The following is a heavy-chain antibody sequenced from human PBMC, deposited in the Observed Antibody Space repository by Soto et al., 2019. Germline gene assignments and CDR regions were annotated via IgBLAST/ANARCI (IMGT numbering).Heavy chain of an antibody. Sequence: QVQLVQSGAEVKKPGASVKVSCKASGYTFTSYGISWVRQAPGQGLEWVGWISGYDGKKDYAQKFQGRVTMTTDTSTSTGYMDLRSLRSDVTAVYYCARHNSQWPNWFDPWGQGTLVTVSS. D-gene: IGHD1-1*01. J-gene: IGHJ5*02. V-gene: IGHV1-18*01. CDR1: GYTFTSYG. CDR2: ISGYDGKK. CDR3: ARHNSQWPNWFDP.